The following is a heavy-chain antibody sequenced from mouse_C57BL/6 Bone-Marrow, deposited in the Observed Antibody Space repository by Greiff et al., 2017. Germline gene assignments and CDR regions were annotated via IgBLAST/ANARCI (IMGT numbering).Heavy chain of an antibody. J-gene: IGHJ4*01. CDR1: GFNIKDYY. CDR3: TTFITTVHYYAMDY. D-gene: IGHD1-1*01. Sequence: EVQLVESGAELVRPGASVKLSCTASGFNIKDYYMHWVKQRPEQGLEWIGRIDPEDGDTEYAPKFQGKATMTADTSSNTAYLQLSSLTSEDTADYYCTTFITTVHYYAMDYWGQGTSVTVSS. CDR2: IDPEDGDT. V-gene: IGHV14-1*01.